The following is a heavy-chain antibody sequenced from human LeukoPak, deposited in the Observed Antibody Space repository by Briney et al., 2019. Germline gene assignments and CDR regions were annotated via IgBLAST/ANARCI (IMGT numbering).Heavy chain of an antibody. CDR1: GGTFSSYA. CDR2: IIPILGIS. J-gene: IGHJ6*02. Sequence: SVKVSCKASGGTFSSYAISWVRQAPGQGLEWMGRIIPILGISNYAQKFQGRVTITADKSTSTAYMELSSLRSEDTAVYYCAREGPPGYSSGWYTGPNYYYYGMDVWGQGTTVTVSS. CDR3: AREGPPGYSSGWYTGPNYYYYGMDV. V-gene: IGHV1-69*04. D-gene: IGHD6-19*01.